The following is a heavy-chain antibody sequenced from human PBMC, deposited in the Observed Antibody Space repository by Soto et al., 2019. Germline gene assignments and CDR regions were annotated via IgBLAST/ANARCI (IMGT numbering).Heavy chain of an antibody. V-gene: IGHV4-59*01. Sequence: QVQLQESGPGLVKPSETLSLTCTVSGGSISSYYWSWIRQPPGKGLEWIGYIYYSGSTNYNPSLKSRVTISVDTSKNQFSLKLSSVTAADTAVYYCARSVVVAATSYFDYWGQGTLVTVSS. CDR2: IYYSGST. CDR1: GGSISSYY. J-gene: IGHJ4*02. D-gene: IGHD2-15*01. CDR3: ARSVVVAATSYFDY.